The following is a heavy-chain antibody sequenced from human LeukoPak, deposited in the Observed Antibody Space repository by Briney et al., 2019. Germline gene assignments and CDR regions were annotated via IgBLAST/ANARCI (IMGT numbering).Heavy chain of an antibody. D-gene: IGHD6-19*01. CDR2: ISTSGSTT. Sequence: PGGSLRLSCAASGFTFSDYYMSWIRQAPGKGLEWISYISTSGSTTYYADSVKGRFTISRDNAKNTLYLQMNSLRAEDTAVYYCAKGPYSSGWYYFDYWGQGTLVTVSS. CDR3: AKGPYSSGWYYFDY. J-gene: IGHJ4*02. V-gene: IGHV3-11*01. CDR1: GFTFSDYY.